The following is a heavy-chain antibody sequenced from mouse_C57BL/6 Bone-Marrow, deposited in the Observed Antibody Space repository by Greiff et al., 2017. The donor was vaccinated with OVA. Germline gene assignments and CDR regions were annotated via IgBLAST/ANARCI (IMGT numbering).Heavy chain of an antibody. Sequence: QVHVKQPGAELVRPGSSVKLSCKASGYTFTSYWMHWVKQRPIQGLEWIGNIDPSDSATHYNQKFKDKATLTVDKSSSTAYMQLSSLTSEDSAVYYCARPRITTVVATDWYFDVWGTGTTVTVSS. CDR3: ARPRITTVVATDWYFDV. CDR1: GYTFTSYW. V-gene: IGHV1-52*01. D-gene: IGHD1-1*01. CDR2: IDPSDSAT. J-gene: IGHJ1*03.